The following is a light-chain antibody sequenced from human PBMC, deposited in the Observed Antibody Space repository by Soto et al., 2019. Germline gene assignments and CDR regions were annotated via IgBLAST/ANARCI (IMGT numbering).Light chain of an antibody. CDR3: QQRGSWPPT. V-gene: IGKV3-11*01. CDR1: QSVSGF. J-gene: IGKJ5*01. Sequence: EVVLTQSPAPLSLSPGARATLSCRADQSVSGFLGWYQQKLGRAPRLLIHDTSNRATGVPARFSGSGSGTDFTLTISSLEPEDFGVYYCQQRGSWPPTFGQGTRLEIK. CDR2: DTS.